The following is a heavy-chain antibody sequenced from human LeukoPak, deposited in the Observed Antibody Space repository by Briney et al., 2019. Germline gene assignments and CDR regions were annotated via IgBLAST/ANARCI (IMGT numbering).Heavy chain of an antibody. Sequence: GGSLRLSCAASGFTFSSYWMSWVRQAPGKGLEWVANIKQDGSEKYYVDSVKGRFTISRDNAKNSLYLQMNSLRAEDTAVYYCARDFPPYYYDSSGYYPPYFDYWGQGTLVTVPS. CDR1: GFTFSSYW. D-gene: IGHD3-22*01. CDR2: IKQDGSEK. V-gene: IGHV3-7*01. CDR3: ARDFPPYYYDSSGYYPPYFDY. J-gene: IGHJ4*02.